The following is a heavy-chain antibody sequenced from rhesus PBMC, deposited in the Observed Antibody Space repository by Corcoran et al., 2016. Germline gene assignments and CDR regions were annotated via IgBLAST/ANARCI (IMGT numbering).Heavy chain of an antibody. J-gene: IGHJ4*01. Sequence: QVQLQESGPAVVKPSETLSLTCAVSGGSISSSNWWCWIRQSPGKGLEWIGGIYGSGGSTEYNPSLKSRGTSSIDTSKNQFSLKLRSVTAADTAVYYCARGSTVDSWGQGVLVTVSS. CDR1: GGSISSSNW. CDR3: ARGSTVDS. CDR2: IYGSGGST. V-gene: IGHV4-93*02.